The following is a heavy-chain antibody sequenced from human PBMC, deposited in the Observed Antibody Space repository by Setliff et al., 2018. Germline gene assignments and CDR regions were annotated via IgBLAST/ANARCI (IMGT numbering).Heavy chain of an antibody. J-gene: IGHJ4*02. CDR1: GFTFSSYA. CDR3: VNARMVTTWGRAY. V-gene: IGHV3-23*01. CDR2: ISGSGRTT. Sequence: SGGSLRLSCSASGFTFSSYAMTWVRQAPGKGLEWVSSISGSGRTTYYAASVKGRLTISRDNSRNTLFLQMNSLRADDTAVYFCVNARMVTTWGRAYWGQGTLVTVSS. D-gene: IGHD4-17*01.